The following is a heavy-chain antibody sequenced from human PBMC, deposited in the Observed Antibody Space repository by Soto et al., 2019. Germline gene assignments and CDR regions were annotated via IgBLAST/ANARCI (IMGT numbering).Heavy chain of an antibody. CDR3: ARDADILTGYFDY. D-gene: IGHD3-9*01. Sequence: ASVKVSCKASGYTFTGYYMHWVRQAPGQGLEWMGWINPNSGCTNYAQKFQGWVTMTRDTSISTAYMELSRLRSDDTAVYYCARDADILTGYFDYWGQGTLVTVSS. CDR2: INPNSGCT. J-gene: IGHJ4*02. V-gene: IGHV1-2*04. CDR1: GYTFTGYY.